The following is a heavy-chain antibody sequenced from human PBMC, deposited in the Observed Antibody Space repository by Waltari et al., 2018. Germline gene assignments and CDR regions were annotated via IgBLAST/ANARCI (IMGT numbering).Heavy chain of an antibody. CDR2: RSYDGSNK. Sequence: QVQLVESGGGVVQPGRSLRLSCAASGFTFSSYAMHWVRQAPGKGLEWVAVRSYDGSNKYYADSVKGRFTISRDNSKNTLYLQMNSLRAEDTAVYYCARDSRTRWGEYFQHWGQGTLVTVSS. D-gene: IGHD7-27*01. V-gene: IGHV3-30-3*01. CDR1: GFTFSSYA. J-gene: IGHJ1*01. CDR3: ARDSRTRWGEYFQH.